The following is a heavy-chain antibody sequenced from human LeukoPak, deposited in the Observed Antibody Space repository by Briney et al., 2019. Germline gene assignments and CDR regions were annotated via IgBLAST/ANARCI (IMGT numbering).Heavy chain of an antibody. J-gene: IGHJ4*02. CDR3: ARHLRPIFGVVILKWEGGLFDY. Sequence: SETLSLTCTVSGGSISSSSYYWGWIRQPPGKGLEWIGSIYYSGSTYYNPSLKSRVTISVDTSKNQFSLKLSSVTAADTAVYYCARHLRPIFGVVILKWEGGLFDYWGQGTLVTVSS. V-gene: IGHV4-39*01. CDR2: IYYSGST. CDR1: GGSISSSSYY. D-gene: IGHD3-3*01.